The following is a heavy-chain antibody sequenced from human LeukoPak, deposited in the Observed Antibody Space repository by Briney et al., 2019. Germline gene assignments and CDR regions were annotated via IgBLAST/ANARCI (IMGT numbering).Heavy chain of an antibody. CDR2: ISYDGSN. CDR3: TRANSSAWHNFDF. J-gene: IGHJ4*02. D-gene: IGHD6-19*01. V-gene: IGHV3-30-3*01. CDR1: GFTFSSYA. Sequence: GGSLRLSCAASGFTFSSYAMHWVRQAPGKGLEWVAVISYDGSNYYADSVKGRFTISRDNSRDTLYLEMNSLRAEDRAVYYCTRANSSAWHNFDFWGQGTLVTVSS.